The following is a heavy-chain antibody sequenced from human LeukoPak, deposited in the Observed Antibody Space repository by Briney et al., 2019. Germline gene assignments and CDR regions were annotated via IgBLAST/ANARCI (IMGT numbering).Heavy chain of an antibody. V-gene: IGHV4-31*03. Sequence: SETLSLTCTVSGGSISSGGYYWSWIRQHPGKGLEWIGYIYYSGSTYYNPSLKSRVTISVDTSKNQFSLKLSSVTAADTAVYYCAREGYDILTGYPDYYYYGMDVWGQGTTVTASS. CDR2: IYYSGST. CDR3: AREGYDILTGYPDYYYYGMDV. CDR1: GGSISSGGYY. J-gene: IGHJ6*02. D-gene: IGHD3-9*01.